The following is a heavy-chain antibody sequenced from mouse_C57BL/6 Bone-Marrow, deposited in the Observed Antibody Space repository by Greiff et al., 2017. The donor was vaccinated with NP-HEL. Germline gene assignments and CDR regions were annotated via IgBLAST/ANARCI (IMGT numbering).Heavy chain of an antibody. V-gene: IGHV1-50*01. J-gene: IGHJ3*01. CDR3: ARPFDGSSSFAY. CDR2: IAPSASYT. Sequence: QVQLQQPGAELVKPGASVKLSCKASGYTFTSYWMQWVKQRPGQGLEWIGEIAPSASYTNYNQKFKGKATLTVDTSSSTAYLQLSSLTSEDSAVYYCARPFDGSSSFAYWGQGTLVTVSA. D-gene: IGHD1-1*01. CDR1: GYTFTSYW.